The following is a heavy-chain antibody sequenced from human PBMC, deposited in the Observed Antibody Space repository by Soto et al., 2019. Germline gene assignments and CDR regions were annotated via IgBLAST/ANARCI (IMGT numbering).Heavy chain of an antibody. CDR1: GGSIGGYH. V-gene: IGHV4-59*12. CDR3: ARSSTSANYFDY. J-gene: IGHJ4*02. D-gene: IGHD2-2*01. Sequence: SETLSLTCSISGGSIGGYHWNWIRQYPGKGVEWIGYFYYSGSTNYNPSLKSRVTISVDTSKNQFSLKLSSVTAADTAVYYCARSSTSANYFDYWGQGTLVTVSS. CDR2: FYYSGST.